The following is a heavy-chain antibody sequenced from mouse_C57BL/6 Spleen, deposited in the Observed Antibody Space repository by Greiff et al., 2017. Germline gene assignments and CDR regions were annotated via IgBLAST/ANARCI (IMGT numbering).Heavy chain of an antibody. D-gene: IGHD1-1*01. CDR3: ARSGGSSSFDY. Sequence: VKLQQPGAELVRPGSSVKLSCKASGYTFTSYWMDWVKQRPGQGLEWIGNIYPSDSETHYNQKFKDKATLTVDKSSSTAYMQLSSLTSEDSAVYYCARSGGSSSFDYWGQGTTLTVSS. V-gene: IGHV1-61*01. J-gene: IGHJ2*01. CDR2: IYPSDSET. CDR1: GYTFTSYW.